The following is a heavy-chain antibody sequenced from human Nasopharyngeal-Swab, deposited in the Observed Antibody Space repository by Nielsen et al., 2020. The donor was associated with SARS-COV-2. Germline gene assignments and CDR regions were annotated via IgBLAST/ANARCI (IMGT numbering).Heavy chain of an antibody. Sequence: GESLKISCAASGFTFSSYAMHWVRQATGKGLEWVSAIGTAGDTYYPGSVKGRFTISRENAKNSLYLQMNSLRAGDTAVYYCARASSGWRWYFDLWGRGTLVTVSS. CDR3: ARASSGWRWYFDL. D-gene: IGHD6-19*01. CDR1: GFTFSSYA. CDR2: IGTAGDT. V-gene: IGHV3-13*01. J-gene: IGHJ2*01.